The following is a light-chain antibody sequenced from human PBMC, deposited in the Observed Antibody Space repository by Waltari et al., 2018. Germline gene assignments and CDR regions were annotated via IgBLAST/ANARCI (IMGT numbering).Light chain of an antibody. J-gene: IGKJ2*01. CDR1: QSVRST. CDR3: QQYNNWPPYT. CDR2: GAS. Sequence: EIVMTQSPATLSVSPGERATLSCRASQSVRSTLAWYQQKPGQAPRLLIYGASTRATGIPARLSGSGSGTEFTLTISSMQSEDXAXYYCQQYNNWPPYTFGQGTKLEIK. V-gene: IGKV3-15*01.